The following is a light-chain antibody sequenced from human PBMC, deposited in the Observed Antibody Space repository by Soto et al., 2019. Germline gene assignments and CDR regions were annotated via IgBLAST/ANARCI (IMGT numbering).Light chain of an antibody. V-gene: IGLV3-21*04. J-gene: IGLJ2*01. CDR2: YDS. CDR1: NIGTKS. Sequence: SYELTQPPSVSLAPGKTARITCGGNNIGTKSVHWFQQKPGQAPVLVIYYDSDRPSGIPERFSGSNSENTATLTISRVGAGDEADYYCQVWSSNGDHVVFGGGTKLTVL. CDR3: QVWSSNGDHVV.